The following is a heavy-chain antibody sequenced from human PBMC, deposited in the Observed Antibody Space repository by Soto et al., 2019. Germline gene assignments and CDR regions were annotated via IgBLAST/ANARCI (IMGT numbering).Heavy chain of an antibody. CDR3: ARENYHYGMDV. J-gene: IGHJ6*02. V-gene: IGHV3-66*01. CDR1: GFTVGLNF. CDR2: INAGGTT. Sequence: EVQLVESGGGLVQPGGSLRLSCAASGFTVGLNFMTWVRQAPGKGLEWVSVINAGGTTYYADSVKGRFSISRDDSKNTLYLQMNSLRAEDTAVYYCARENYHYGMDVWGQGTTVTVSS.